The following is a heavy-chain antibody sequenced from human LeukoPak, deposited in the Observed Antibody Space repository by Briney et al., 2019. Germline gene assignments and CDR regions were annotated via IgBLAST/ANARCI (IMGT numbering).Heavy chain of an antibody. CDR3: ARTNYYGSGSYYTLYYFDY. CDR2: ISHSGST. J-gene: IGHJ4*02. D-gene: IGHD3-10*01. V-gene: IGHV4-38-2*02. Sequence: SETLSLTCTVSGFSISSGYYWGWIRQPPGKGLEWIGSISHSGSTYYNPSLKSRVTISLDTSKNQFSLKLSSVTAADTAVYYCARTNYYGSGSYYTLYYFDYWGQGTLVTVSS. CDR1: GFSISSGYY.